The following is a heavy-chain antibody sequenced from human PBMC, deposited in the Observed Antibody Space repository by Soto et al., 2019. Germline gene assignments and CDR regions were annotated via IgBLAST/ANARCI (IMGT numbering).Heavy chain of an antibody. Sequence: EVQLVQSGAEVKKPGESLRISCKGSGYSFVSYWIGWVRQMPGKGLEWMGIIYPSDSKTRYSQSFEGQVTISADKSLDTAYLQWNSLKASDTAMYYCARPLQLWGEGYYSDSWGQGTLVTVSS. J-gene: IGHJ4*02. V-gene: IGHV5-51*01. CDR2: IYPSDSKT. CDR1: GYSFVSYW. CDR3: ARPLQLWGEGYYSDS. D-gene: IGHD5-18*01.